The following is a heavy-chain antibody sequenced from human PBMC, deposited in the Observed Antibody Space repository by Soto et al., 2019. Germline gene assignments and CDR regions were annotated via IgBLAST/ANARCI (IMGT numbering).Heavy chain of an antibody. CDR1: SGSISSSNW. D-gene: IGHD4-17*01. V-gene: IGHV4-4*02. J-gene: IGHJ6*03. Sequence: QVQLQESGPGLVKPSGTLSLTCAVSSGSISSSNWWSWVRQPPGKGLEWIGEIYHSGSTNYNPSLQRRVPISVDKSKNQFSLTLSSVTAADTAVYYCARRVTRKYYYYYYMDVWGKGTTVTVSS. CDR3: ARRVTRKYYYYYYMDV. CDR2: IYHSGST.